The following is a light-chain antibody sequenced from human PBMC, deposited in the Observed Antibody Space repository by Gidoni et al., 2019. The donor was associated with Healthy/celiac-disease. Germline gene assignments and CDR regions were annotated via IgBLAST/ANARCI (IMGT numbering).Light chain of an antibody. V-gene: IGKV1-39*01. J-gene: IGKJ4*01. CDR2: GAS. CDR3: QQSDSVPLT. Sequence: DIQMTQSPSSLSASVGDRVTVTCRASQNITTSLNWYLQQSGKAPKLLIYGASNLQSGVPSRFSGSGSGTDFTLTLSNLQPEDFATYFCQQSDSVPLTFGGGTRVEIK. CDR1: QNITTS.